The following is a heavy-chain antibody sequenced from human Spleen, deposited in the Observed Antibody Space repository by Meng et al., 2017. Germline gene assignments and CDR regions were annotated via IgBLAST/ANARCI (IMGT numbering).Heavy chain of an antibody. CDR3: AKDRAAGYHYGMDV. CDR1: GFTFDDYA. Sequence: GGSLRLSCAASGFTFDDYAMHWVRQAPGKGLEWVSGISWNGGSEDYADSVKGRFTIPRDNAKNSLFLQMNSLRPEDTALYYCAKDRAAGYHYGMDVWGQGTTVTVSS. CDR2: ISWNGGSE. V-gene: IGHV3-9*01. D-gene: IGHD6-13*01. J-gene: IGHJ6*02.